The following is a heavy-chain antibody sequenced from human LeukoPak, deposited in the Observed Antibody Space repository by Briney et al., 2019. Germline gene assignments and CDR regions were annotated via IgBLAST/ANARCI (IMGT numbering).Heavy chain of an antibody. CDR2: ISGSGGST. V-gene: IGHV3-23*01. Sequence: GGSLRLSCAASGFNFRSYAMSWVGHAPGKGLEWVSAISGSGGSTYYADSVKGRFTISRDNSKNTLYLQMNSLRAEDTAVYYCAIIAMVFDYWGQGTLVTVSS. CDR3: AIIAMVFDY. D-gene: IGHD5-18*01. CDR1: GFNFRSYA. J-gene: IGHJ4*02.